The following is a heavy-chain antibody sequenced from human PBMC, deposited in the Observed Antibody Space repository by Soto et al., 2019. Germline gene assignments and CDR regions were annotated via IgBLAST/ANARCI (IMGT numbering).Heavy chain of an antibody. J-gene: IGHJ4*02. CDR3: TTDLGSSWDPFHS. CDR1: GLAFRDAW. D-gene: IGHD6-13*01. CDR2: IKGITDGGTT. Sequence: EVQLVESGGGLVKPGGALRISCAASGLAFRDAWMNWVRQAPGKGLGWVGRIKGITDGGTTDYAAPVKGRFTISRDDSKNTLFLQMNSLKTEDTGVYYCTTDLGSSWDPFHSWGQGTLVTVSS. V-gene: IGHV3-15*07.